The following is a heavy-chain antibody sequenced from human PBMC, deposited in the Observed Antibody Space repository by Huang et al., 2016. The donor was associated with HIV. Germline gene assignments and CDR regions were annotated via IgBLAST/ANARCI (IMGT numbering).Heavy chain of an antibody. V-gene: IGHV3-30*18. CDR1: GFTFNKFD. Sequence: QVQLVESGGGVVQPGRSLRLSCAAFGFTFNKFDMHWVRQAPGKGLEGVAIISYAGSSKYHADSVKGRFTISRDNSKNTVDLQMKSLRVEGTAVYYCAKDGRGSGTYYDYFEYWGQGTLVTVSS. D-gene: IGHD1-26*01. J-gene: IGHJ4*02. CDR3: AKDGRGSGTYYDYFEY. CDR2: ISYAGSSK.